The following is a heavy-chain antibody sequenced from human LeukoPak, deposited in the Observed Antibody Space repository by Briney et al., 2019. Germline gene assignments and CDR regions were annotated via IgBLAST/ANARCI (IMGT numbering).Heavy chain of an antibody. CDR2: IDTNTGDT. D-gene: IGHD2-15*01. Sequence: ASVRVSCKASGYTFTAYYMHWVRQAPGQGLEWMGWIDTNTGDTKYAQKFQGRVTITRDTSIGTAYMELSSLISDDTAVYYCASEAICAGGSCSLQMVASWGPGTLLTDSS. CDR3: ASEAICAGGSCSLQMVAS. V-gene: IGHV1-2*02. CDR1: GYTFTAYY. J-gene: IGHJ4*02.